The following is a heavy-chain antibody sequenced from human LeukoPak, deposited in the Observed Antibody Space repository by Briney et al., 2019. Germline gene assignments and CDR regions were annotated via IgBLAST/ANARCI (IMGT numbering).Heavy chain of an antibody. V-gene: IGHV3-23*01. CDR3: AKDLESADLYDNGD. Sequence: GRSLRPSCVASGVTSSRDAMNWARQTPAQGLEWGSLIRTNEERTHYANSVKGRFTISRANSKNALFLKMNSLRAEDTAVYYCAKDLESADLYDNGDWGQGTLVTVS. D-gene: IGHD3-9*01. J-gene: IGHJ1*01. CDR1: GVTSSRDA. CDR2: IRTNEERT.